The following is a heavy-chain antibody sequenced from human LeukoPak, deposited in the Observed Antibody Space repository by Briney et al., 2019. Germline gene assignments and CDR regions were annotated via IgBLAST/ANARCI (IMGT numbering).Heavy chain of an antibody. J-gene: IGHJ4*02. CDR2: IYSGGST. Sequence: GGSLRLSCAASGFSFDDYGMSWVRQAPGKGLEWVSVIYSGGSTYYADSVKGRFTISRDNSKNTLYLQMNSLRAEDTAVYYCARTGYSSGWYGGPLGYWGQGTLVTVSS. D-gene: IGHD6-19*01. CDR1: GFSFDDYG. CDR3: ARTGYSSGWYGGPLGY. V-gene: IGHV3-53*01.